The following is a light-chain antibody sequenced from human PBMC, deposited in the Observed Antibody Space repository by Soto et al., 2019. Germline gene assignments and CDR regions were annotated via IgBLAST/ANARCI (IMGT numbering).Light chain of an antibody. CDR2: SNN. Sequence: QAVVTPPPSASGTPGQRVTISCSGSSSTFGSNTVNWYQQLPGTAPKLLIYSNNQRPSGVPDRFSGSKSGTSASLAISGLQSEDEADYYCAAWDDSLNVVFGGGTKLTVL. CDR3: AAWDDSLNVV. V-gene: IGLV1-44*01. CDR1: SSTFGSNT. J-gene: IGLJ2*01.